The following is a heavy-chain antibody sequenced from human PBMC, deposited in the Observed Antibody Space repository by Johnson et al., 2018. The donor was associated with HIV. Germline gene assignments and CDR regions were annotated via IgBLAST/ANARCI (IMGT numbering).Heavy chain of an antibody. CDR1: GFTFSDYY. CDR2: IRSSRSTI. V-gene: IGHV3-11*01. CDR3: ARETGVVGAKKDAFDI. J-gene: IGHJ3*02. D-gene: IGHD1-26*01. Sequence: QVQLVESGGGLVKPGGSLRLSCAASGFTFSDYYMNWIRQAPGKGLEWVSYIRSSRSTIYSADSVPGRFTICRDNAKNSLFLHMASLRAEDTAVYYCARETGVVGAKKDAFDIWGQGTMVTVSS.